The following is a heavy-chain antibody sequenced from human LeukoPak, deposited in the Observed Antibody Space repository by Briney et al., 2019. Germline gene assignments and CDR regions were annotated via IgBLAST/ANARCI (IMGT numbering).Heavy chain of an antibody. CDR2: ISWNSGSI. CDR1: GFTFDDYA. V-gene: IGHV3-9*01. D-gene: IGHD6-19*01. CDR3: AKDIGSSGWYDY. Sequence: GGSLRLSCAASGFTFDDYAMHWVRQAPGKGLGCVSGISWNSGSIGYADSVKGRFTISRDNAKNSLYLQMNSLRAEDTALYYCAKDIGSSGWYDYWGQGTLVTVSS. J-gene: IGHJ4*02.